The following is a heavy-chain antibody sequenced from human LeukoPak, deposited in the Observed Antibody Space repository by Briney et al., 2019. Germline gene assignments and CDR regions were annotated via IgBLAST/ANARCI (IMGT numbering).Heavy chain of an antibody. D-gene: IGHD4-17*01. CDR3: ARGATVPSRRYFDY. Sequence: SVKVSRKASGGTFSSYAISWVRQAPGQGLEWMGGIIPIFGTANYAQKFQGRVTITADKSTSTAYMELSSLRSEDTAVYYCARGATVPSRRYFDYWGQGTLVTVSS. V-gene: IGHV1-69*06. CDR1: GGTFSSYA. CDR2: IIPIFGTA. J-gene: IGHJ4*02.